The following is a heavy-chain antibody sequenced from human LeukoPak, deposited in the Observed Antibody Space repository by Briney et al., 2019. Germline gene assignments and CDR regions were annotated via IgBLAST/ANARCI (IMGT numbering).Heavy chain of an antibody. V-gene: IGHV3-48*02. CDR2: VSSSSSSI. J-gene: IGHJ4*02. D-gene: IGHD3-16*01. Sequence: GGSLRLSCAASGFTFSSYSMNWVRQAPGKGLEWVSYVSSSSSSIYHADSVKGRFTISRDNAKNSLYLQMNSLRDEDTAVYYCARNLWGEGYFDHWGQGTLVTVSS. CDR1: GFTFSSYS. CDR3: ARNLWGEGYFDH.